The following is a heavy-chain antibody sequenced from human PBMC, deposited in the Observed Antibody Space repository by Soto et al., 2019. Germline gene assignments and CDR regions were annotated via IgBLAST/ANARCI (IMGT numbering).Heavy chain of an antibody. Sequence: EVQLVESGGVVVQPGGSLRLSCAASGFTFDDYTMHWVRQAPGKGLEWVSLISWDGGSTYYADSVKGRFTISRDNSKNSLYLQMNSLRTEDTALYYCAKDIGIAAAGPIFDYWGQGTLVTVSS. J-gene: IGHJ4*02. V-gene: IGHV3-43*01. CDR2: ISWDGGST. D-gene: IGHD6-13*01. CDR3: AKDIGIAAAGPIFDY. CDR1: GFTFDDYT.